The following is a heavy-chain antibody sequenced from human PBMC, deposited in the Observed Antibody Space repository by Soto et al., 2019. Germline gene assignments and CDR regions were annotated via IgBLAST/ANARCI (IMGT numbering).Heavy chain of an antibody. D-gene: IGHD3-22*01. J-gene: IGHJ4*02. CDR3: ARVKGYYDSSGYLSH. CDR1: GGSVSSGSYY. Sequence: SETLSLTCTVSGGSVSSGSYYWRWFRQPPGKGLEWIGYIYYSGSTNYNPSLKSRVTISVDTSKNQFSLKLSSVTAADTAVYYCARVKGYYDSSGYLSHWGQGTLVTVS. CDR2: IYYSGST. V-gene: IGHV4-61*01.